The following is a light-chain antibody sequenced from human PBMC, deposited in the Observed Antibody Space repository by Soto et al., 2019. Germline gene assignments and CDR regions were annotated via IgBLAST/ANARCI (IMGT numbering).Light chain of an antibody. CDR2: GAS. CDR1: QSVSSN. CDR3: QQYNNWPPWT. Sequence: EIVMTQSPATLSVSPGERATISCRASQSVSSNLAWYQQKPGQAPRLLIYGASTRATGIPARFSGSGSGTEFTLTISSLQSEDFLVYYCQQYNNWPPWTFGKGTKVEIK. J-gene: IGKJ1*01. V-gene: IGKV3-15*01.